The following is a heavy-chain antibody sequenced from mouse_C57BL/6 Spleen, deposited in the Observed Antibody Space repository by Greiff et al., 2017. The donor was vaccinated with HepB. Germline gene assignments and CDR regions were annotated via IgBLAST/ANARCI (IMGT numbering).Heavy chain of an antibody. V-gene: IGHV1-52*01. Sequence: QVQLQQSGAELVRPGSSVKLSCKASGYTFTSYWMHWVKQRPIQGLEWIGNIDPSDSETHYNQKFKDKATLTVDKSSSTAYMQLSSLTSEDSAVYYCARSLDGYYEYFDYWGQGTTLTVSS. CDR3: ARSLDGYYEYFDY. J-gene: IGHJ2*01. CDR2: IDPSDSET. CDR1: GYTFTSYW. D-gene: IGHD2-3*01.